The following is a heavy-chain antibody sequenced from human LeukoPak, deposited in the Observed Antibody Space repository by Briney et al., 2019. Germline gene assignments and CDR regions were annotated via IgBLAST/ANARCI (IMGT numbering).Heavy chain of an antibody. Sequence: GGSLRLSCVASGFTFSNYWTSRVRQAPGKGLEWVANIKQDGSEKYYVDSVKGRFIISRDNAKNTLYLQMNSLRDEDMAVYYCANAYGLDVWGQGTTVTVSS. CDR1: GFTFSNYW. CDR3: ANAYGLDV. V-gene: IGHV3-7*01. J-gene: IGHJ6*02. CDR2: IKQDGSEK.